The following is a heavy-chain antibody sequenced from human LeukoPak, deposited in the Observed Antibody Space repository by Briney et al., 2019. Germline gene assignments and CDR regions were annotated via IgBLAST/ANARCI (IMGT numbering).Heavy chain of an antibody. Sequence: GGSLTLSCAASGCTFSSYARSWVRQAPGKGLEWVASISSSSSYIYYADSVKGRFTISRDNAKNSLYLQMNSLRAEDTAVYYCARTPYSSSANYFDYWSQGTLVTVSS. D-gene: IGHD6-6*01. V-gene: IGHV3-21*01. CDR1: GCTFSSYA. J-gene: IGHJ4*02. CDR2: ISSSSSYI. CDR3: ARTPYSSSANYFDY.